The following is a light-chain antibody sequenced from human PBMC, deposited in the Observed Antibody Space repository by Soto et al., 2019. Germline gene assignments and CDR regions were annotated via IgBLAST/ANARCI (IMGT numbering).Light chain of an antibody. CDR2: AAS. CDR3: QQSYSNPRT. CDR1: QGIGSW. Sequence: DIQMTQSPSSVSASVGDRVTITCRATQGIGSWLAWYQQKPGKAPKLLIYAASNLQSGVPSRFSGTGSVTDFTLTIRSLQPEDFATYYCQQSYSNPRTFGQGTKVDIK. V-gene: IGKV1-12*01. J-gene: IGKJ1*01.